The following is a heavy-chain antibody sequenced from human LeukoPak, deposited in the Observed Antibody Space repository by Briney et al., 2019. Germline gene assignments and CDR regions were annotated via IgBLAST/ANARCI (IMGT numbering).Heavy chain of an antibody. Sequence: VASVKVSCKASGGTFSSYAISWVRQAPGQGLEWMGGIIPIFGTANYAQKFQGRVTITADKSTSTAYMELSSLRSEDTAVYYCARAPRYGDYGDYYYYGMDVWSKGTTVTVSS. V-gene: IGHV1-69*06. D-gene: IGHD4-17*01. CDR2: IIPIFGTA. CDR3: ARAPRYGDYGDYYYYGMDV. J-gene: IGHJ6*04. CDR1: GGTFSSYA.